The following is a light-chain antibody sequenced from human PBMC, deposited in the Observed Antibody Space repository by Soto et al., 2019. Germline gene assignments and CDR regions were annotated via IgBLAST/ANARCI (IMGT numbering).Light chain of an antibody. CDR1: QSVSNSY. V-gene: IGKV3-20*01. CDR2: GAS. Sequence: EIVLTQSPGTLSLSPGERATLPCRASQSVSNSYLAWYQQKPGQAPRVLIYGASSRATGIPDRFSGSGSGTDFTLTISRLEPEDFAVYYCQQYGSSPYTFGQGTKLEIK. J-gene: IGKJ2*01. CDR3: QQYGSSPYT.